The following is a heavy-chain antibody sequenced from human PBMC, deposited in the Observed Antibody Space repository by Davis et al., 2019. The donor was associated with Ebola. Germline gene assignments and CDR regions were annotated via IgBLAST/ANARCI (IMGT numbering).Heavy chain of an antibody. CDR3: AHSVGRVSESAAFDL. CDR1: GGSISSYYW. J-gene: IGHJ3*01. Sequence: TLSLTCTVSGGSISSYYWSWIRQPPGKPLEWLTVMYWDGTKQYNPPLKSRLSIIKDTSKNQVVLIMTNVGPVDTATYYCAHSVGRVSESAAFDLWGQGTMVTVSS. CDR2: MYWDGTK. V-gene: IGHV2-5*08. D-gene: IGHD1-26*01.